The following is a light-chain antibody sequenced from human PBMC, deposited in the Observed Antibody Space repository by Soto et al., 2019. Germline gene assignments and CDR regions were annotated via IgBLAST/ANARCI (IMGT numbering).Light chain of an antibody. V-gene: IGKV3-20*01. J-gene: IGKJ1*01. CDR1: QSVSSSY. CDR2: GAS. CDR3: QQYGSSRWT. Sequence: EIVLTQSPGTLSLSPGERATLSCRASQSVSSSYLAWYQQNRGQAPRLLIYGASSRATGIPDRFSGSGSGTDFTLTISRLEPEDSAVYYCQQYGSSRWTFGQGTKVEIK.